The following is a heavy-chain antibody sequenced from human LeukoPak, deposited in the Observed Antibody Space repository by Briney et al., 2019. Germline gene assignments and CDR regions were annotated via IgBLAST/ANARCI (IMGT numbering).Heavy chain of an antibody. CDR3: ARRGSGSYRFPYYYYYYYMDV. D-gene: IGHD3-10*01. V-gene: IGHV4-34*01. Sequence: PSETLSLTCTVSDGAIGTYYWSWIRQPPGKGLEWIGEINHSGSTNYNPSLKSRVTISVDTSKNQFSLKLSSVTAADTAVYYCARRGSGSYRFPYYYYYYYMDVWGKGTTVTVSS. CDR1: DGAIGTYY. J-gene: IGHJ6*03. CDR2: INHSGST.